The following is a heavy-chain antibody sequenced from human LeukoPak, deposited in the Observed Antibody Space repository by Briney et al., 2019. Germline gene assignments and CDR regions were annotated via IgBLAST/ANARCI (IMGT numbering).Heavy chain of an antibody. V-gene: IGHV4-34*01. CDR1: GGSFSGYY. D-gene: IGHD2-15*01. CDR3: ARGAWGYCSGGSCYASDY. Sequence: SETLSLTCAVYGGSFSGYYWSWIRQPPGKGLEWIGEINHSGSTNYNPSLKSRVTISVDTSKNQFSLKLSSVTDADTAVYYCARGAWGYCSGGSCYASDYWGQGTLVTVSS. J-gene: IGHJ4*02. CDR2: INHSGST.